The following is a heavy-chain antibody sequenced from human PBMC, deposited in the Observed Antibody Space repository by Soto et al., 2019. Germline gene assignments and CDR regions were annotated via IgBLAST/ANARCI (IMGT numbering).Heavy chain of an antibody. Sequence: GGSLRLSCAASGFTFITYAMIWVRHAPGKGREWVSVISGSGGTTYYADSVKGRFTISRDNSKNTLYLQMNSLRAEDTAVYYCAKVRESAAAGHFDYWGQGTLVTVSS. D-gene: IGHD6-13*01. V-gene: IGHV3-23*01. CDR3: AKVRESAAAGHFDY. CDR2: ISGSGGTT. CDR1: GFTFITYA. J-gene: IGHJ4*02.